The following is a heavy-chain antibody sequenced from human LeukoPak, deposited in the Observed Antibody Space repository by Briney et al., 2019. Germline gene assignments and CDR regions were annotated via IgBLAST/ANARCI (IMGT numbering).Heavy chain of an antibody. Sequence: SETLSLTCTVSGGSISSGSYYWSWIRQPAGKGLEWIGRIYSSGSTNYNPSLKSRVTISVDTSKIQFSLKLSSATAADTAVYYCARLALQEVGATQTYYLDYWGQGTLVTVSS. J-gene: IGHJ4*02. D-gene: IGHD1-26*01. CDR1: GGSISSGSYY. CDR2: IYSSGST. V-gene: IGHV4-61*10. CDR3: ARLALQEVGATQTYYLDY.